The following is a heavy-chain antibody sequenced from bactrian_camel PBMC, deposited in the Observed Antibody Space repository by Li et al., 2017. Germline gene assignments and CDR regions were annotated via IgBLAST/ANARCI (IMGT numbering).Heavy chain of an antibody. D-gene: IGHD3*01. CDR3: AAGDRYGLAQVDFGY. Sequence: QVQLVESGGGSVQAGESLRLSCAAPGYTYFSYNMARFRQTPGKEREGVAGIDSDGETRYVASVEGRFTISKDNAKNTLYLQMNSLKPEDTAMYYCAAGDRYGLAQVDFGYWGQGTQVTVS. V-gene: IGHV3S55*01. CDR2: IDSDGET. J-gene: IGHJ6*01. CDR1: GYTYFSYN.